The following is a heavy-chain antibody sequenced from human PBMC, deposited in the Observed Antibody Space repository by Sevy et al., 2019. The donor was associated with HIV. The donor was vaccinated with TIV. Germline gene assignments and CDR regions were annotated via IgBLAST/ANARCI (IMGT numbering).Heavy chain of an antibody. CDR3: TVRITMVRAHRAFDI. CDR1: GFTFSNAW. J-gene: IGHJ3*02. D-gene: IGHD3-10*01. V-gene: IGHV3-15*01. Sequence: GESLKISCAASGFTFSNAWMSWVRQAPGKGLEWVGRIKSKTDGGTTDYAAPVKGRFTISRDDSKNTLYLQMNSLKTEDTAVYYCTVRITMVRAHRAFDIWVQGTMVTVSS. CDR2: IKSKTDGGTT.